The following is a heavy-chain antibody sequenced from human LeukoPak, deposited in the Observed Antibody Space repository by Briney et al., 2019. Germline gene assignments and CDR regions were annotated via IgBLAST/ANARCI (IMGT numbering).Heavy chain of an antibody. CDR2: ISSSGGST. CDR3: ARRLSGAWYSFDY. Sequence: GGSLRLSCAASGFTFSSYAVSWVRQAPGKGLEWVSHISSSGGSTYYTDSVKGRFTISRDTSKKTSDLQMNSLRAEDTAVYYCARRLSGAWYSFDYWGQGTLVTVSP. D-gene: IGHD6-19*01. V-gene: IGHV3-23*01. J-gene: IGHJ4*02. CDR1: GFTFSSYA.